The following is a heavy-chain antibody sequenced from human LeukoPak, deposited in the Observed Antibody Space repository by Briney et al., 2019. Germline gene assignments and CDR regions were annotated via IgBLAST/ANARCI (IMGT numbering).Heavy chain of an antibody. V-gene: IGHV3-64*01. Sequence: GGSLRLSCAASGFTFSRYDMYWVRQAPGKGLEYVSTINSDGDSTYYANSVKGRFTMSRDNSKNTLYLQMNSLRAEDTAVYYCAKDRRGWLLTPHDYWGQGTLVTVSS. CDR2: INSDGDST. CDR3: AKDRRGWLLTPHDY. J-gene: IGHJ4*02. D-gene: IGHD5-12*01. CDR1: GFTFSRYD.